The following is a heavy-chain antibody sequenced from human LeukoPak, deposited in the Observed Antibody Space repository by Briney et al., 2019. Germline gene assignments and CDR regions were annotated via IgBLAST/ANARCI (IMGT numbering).Heavy chain of an antibody. Sequence: ASVKVSCKASGYTFASYYMHWVRQAPGRGLEWMGIINPSGGSTSYAQKFQGRVTMTRDTSTSTVYMELSSLRSEDTAVYYCARLRGGYCSSTSCPGFLDYWGQGTLVTVSS. CDR3: ARLRGGYCSSTSCPGFLDY. CDR2: INPSGGST. CDR1: GYTFASYY. V-gene: IGHV1-46*03. J-gene: IGHJ4*02. D-gene: IGHD2-2*01.